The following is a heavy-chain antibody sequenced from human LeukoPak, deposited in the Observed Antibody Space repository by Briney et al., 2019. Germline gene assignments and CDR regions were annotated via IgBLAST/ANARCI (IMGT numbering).Heavy chain of an antibody. CDR2: IKQDGSEK. V-gene: IGHV3-7*01. J-gene: IGHJ3*02. CDR3: ARESGGDLGEAFDI. Sequence: GGSLRLSCAASGFTFSSYWMSWVRQAPGKGLEWVANIKQDGSEKYYVDSVKGRFTISRDNAKNSLYLQMNSLRAEDTAVYYCARESGGDLGEAFDIWGQGTMVTASS. D-gene: IGHD1-26*01. CDR1: GFTFSSYW.